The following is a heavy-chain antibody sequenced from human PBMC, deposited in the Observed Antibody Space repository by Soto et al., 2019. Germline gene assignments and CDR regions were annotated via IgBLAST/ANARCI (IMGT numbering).Heavy chain of an antibody. V-gene: IGHV3-13*05. CDR1: GFTFSSYD. CDR2: IGTAGDP. CDR3: ARAQWVEYCSSTSCYRAYYFDY. D-gene: IGHD2-2*02. J-gene: IGHJ4*02. Sequence: GGSLRLSCAASGFTFSSYDMHWVRQATGKGLEWVSAIGTAGDPYYPGSVKGRFTISRENAKNSLYLQMNSLRAGDTAVYYCARAQWVEYCSSTSCYRAYYFDYWGQGTLVTVPQ.